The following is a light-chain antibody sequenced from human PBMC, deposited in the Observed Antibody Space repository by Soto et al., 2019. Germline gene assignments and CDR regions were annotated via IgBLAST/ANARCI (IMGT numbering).Light chain of an antibody. CDR1: QSVSSY. J-gene: IGKJ3*01. Sequence: EIVLTQSPATLSLSPGERATLSCRASQSVSSYLAWYQQKPGQAPRLPIYDASNRATGIPARFSGSGSGTDFTLTISSLEPEDFAVYYCQQRRNWPPFTLGPGTKVDIK. CDR2: DAS. V-gene: IGKV3-11*01. CDR3: QQRRNWPPFT.